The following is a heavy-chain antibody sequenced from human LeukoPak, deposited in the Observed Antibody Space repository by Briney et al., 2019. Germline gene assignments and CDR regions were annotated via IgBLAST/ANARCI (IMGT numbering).Heavy chain of an antibody. J-gene: IGHJ3*02. CDR3: ARGRQGDGSDDSLFDI. D-gene: IGHD1-26*01. Sequence: GGSLRLSCAASGFTFSSYWMTWVRQAPGMGLEWVAIIKQDGTEKYYVDSVKGRFTISRDNAQNSLYLQMNSLRAEDTAVYYCARGRQGDGSDDSLFDIWGQGTMVTVSS. CDR1: GFTFSSYW. CDR2: IKQDGTEK. V-gene: IGHV3-7*01.